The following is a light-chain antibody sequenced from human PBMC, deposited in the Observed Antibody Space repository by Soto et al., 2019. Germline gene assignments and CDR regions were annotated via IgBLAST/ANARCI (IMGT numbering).Light chain of an antibody. CDR1: SSDVGSYKY. Sequence: QSALTQPASVSGSPGQSITISGTGTSSDVGSYKYVSWYQQHPGKAPKLMIYEVSKRPSGYANRFSGSKSGNTASLTISGLQAEDEADYYCCSYAGSSTYVFGTGTKLTVL. CDR3: CSYAGSSTYV. J-gene: IGLJ1*01. V-gene: IGLV2-23*02. CDR2: EVS.